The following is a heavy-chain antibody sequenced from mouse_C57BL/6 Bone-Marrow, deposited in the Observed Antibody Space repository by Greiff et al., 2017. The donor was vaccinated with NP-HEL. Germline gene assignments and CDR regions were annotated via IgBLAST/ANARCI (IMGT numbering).Heavy chain of an antibody. V-gene: IGHV1-80*01. D-gene: IGHD1-1*01. CDR3: ARYYGSSYYFDY. CDR2: IYTGDGDT. J-gene: IGHJ2*01. Sequence: QVQLQQSGAELVKPGASVKISCKASGYAFSSYWMNWVKQRPGKGLEWIGQIYTGDGDTNYNGKFKGKATLTADKSSSTAYMQLSSLTSEDSAVYFCARYYGSSYYFDYWGQGTTLTVSS. CDR1: GYAFSSYW.